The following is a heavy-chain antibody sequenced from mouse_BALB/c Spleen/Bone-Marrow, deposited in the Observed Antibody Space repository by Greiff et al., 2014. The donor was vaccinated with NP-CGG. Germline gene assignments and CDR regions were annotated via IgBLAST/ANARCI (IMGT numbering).Heavy chain of an antibody. CDR2: IYPSDSYT. D-gene: IGHD2-3*01. J-gene: IGHJ3*01. Sequence: QVQLQQPGAELVRPGASVKLSCKASGYTFTSYWINWVMQRPGQGLEWIGNIYPSDSYTNYNQKFKDKATLTVDKSSSTAYMQLSSPTSEDSAVYYCTRDDGSFAYWGQGTLVTVSA. CDR3: TRDDGSFAY. CDR1: GYTFTSYW. V-gene: IGHV1-69*02.